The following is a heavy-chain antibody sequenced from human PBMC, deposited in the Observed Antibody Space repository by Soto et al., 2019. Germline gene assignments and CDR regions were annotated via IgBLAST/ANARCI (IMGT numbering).Heavy chain of an antibody. Sequence: PSETLSLTCTVSGGSISSGGYYWGWIRQHPGKGLEWIGYIYYSGSTYYNPSLKSRVTISVDTSKNQFSLKLSPVTAADTAVYYCARGGDYYGSGRGYYGMDVWGQGTTVTVSS. V-gene: IGHV4-31*03. D-gene: IGHD3-10*01. CDR2: IYYSGST. CDR3: ARGGDYYGSGRGYYGMDV. CDR1: GGSISSGGYY. J-gene: IGHJ6*02.